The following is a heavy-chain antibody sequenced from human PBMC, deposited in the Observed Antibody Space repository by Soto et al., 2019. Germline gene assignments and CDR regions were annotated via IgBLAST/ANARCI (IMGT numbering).Heavy chain of an antibody. CDR2: IIPIFGTA. D-gene: IGHD3-3*01. J-gene: IGHJ6*02. Sequence: EASVKVSCKASGGTFSSYAISWVRQAPGQGLEWMGGIIPIFGTANYAQKFQGRVTITADESTSTAYMELSSLRSEDTAVYYCASRITIFGVVPYGMDVWGQGTTVTVSS. CDR1: GGTFSSYA. CDR3: ASRITIFGVVPYGMDV. V-gene: IGHV1-69*13.